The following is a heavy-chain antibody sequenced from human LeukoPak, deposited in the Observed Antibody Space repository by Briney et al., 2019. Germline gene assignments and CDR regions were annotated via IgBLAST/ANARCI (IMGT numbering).Heavy chain of an antibody. CDR3: ARRGLGTTQRYFEY. CDR1: RYTFTHYD. Sequence: APLRVSSTPSRYTFTHYDITWVRQAAGHGLEWRGWISAYNGHTNYAQKLQGRITVTTDTSTSTSYMELRSLRSDDTAVYYCARRGLGTTQRYFEYWGQGTLVIVSS. V-gene: IGHV1-18*01. D-gene: IGHD1-7*01. J-gene: IGHJ4*02. CDR2: ISAYNGHT.